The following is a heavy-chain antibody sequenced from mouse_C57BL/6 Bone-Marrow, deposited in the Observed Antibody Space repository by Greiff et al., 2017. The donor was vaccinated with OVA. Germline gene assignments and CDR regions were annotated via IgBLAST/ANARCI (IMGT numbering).Heavy chain of an antibody. CDR2: IGPGSGST. V-gene: IGHV1-77*01. Sequence: VMLVESGAELVKPGASVKISCKAPGYTFTDYYINWVKQRPGQGLEWIGKIGPGSGSTYYNEKFKGKATLTADKSSSTAYMQLSSLTSEDSAVYFCAPSYYSNYGGYFDVWGTGTTVTVSS. CDR1: GYTFTDYY. CDR3: APSYYSNYGGYFDV. J-gene: IGHJ1*03. D-gene: IGHD2-5*01.